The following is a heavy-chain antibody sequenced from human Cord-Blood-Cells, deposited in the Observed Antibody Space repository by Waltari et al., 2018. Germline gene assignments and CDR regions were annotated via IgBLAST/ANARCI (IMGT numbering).Heavy chain of an antibody. CDR2: IDHSGST. D-gene: IGHD2-2*01. Sequence: QVQLQESGPGLVKPSETLSLTCAVSGYSISSGYYWGWIRQPPGKGLAWMGRIDHSGSTYYNPPLKGRVTISVDTSKNQFSLKLSSVTAADTAVYYCARALVVPAATFDYWGQGTLVTVSS. V-gene: IGHV4-38-2*01. CDR3: ARALVVPAATFDY. CDR1: GYSISSGYY. J-gene: IGHJ4*02.